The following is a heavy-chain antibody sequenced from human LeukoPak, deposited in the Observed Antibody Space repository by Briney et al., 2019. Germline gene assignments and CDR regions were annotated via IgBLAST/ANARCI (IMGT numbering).Heavy chain of an antibody. Sequence: GGALRLSCAASGLTFSIHWMNWVRQAPGKGVECVANINQDGSDKYYVDSVKGRFTISRDNTKNSLYLQMNSLRAEDTAVYYCVGGDYWGQGTLVTVSS. J-gene: IGHJ4*02. CDR1: GLTFSIHW. CDR3: VGGDY. CDR2: INQDGSDK. V-gene: IGHV3-7*01.